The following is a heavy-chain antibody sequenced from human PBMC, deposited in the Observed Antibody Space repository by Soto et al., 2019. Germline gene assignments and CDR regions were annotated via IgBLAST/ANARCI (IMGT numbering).Heavy chain of an antibody. CDR3: ARGLYHDFPVPWYGLDV. CDR2: IIPIFGTA. J-gene: IGHJ6*02. CDR1: GGTFSSYA. Sequence: SVKVSCKASGGTFSSYAISWVRQAPGQGLEWMGGIIPIFGTANYAQKFQGRVTITADESTSTAYMELSSLRSDDTAVYFCARGLYHDFPVPWYGLDVWRQGTTVTVSS. D-gene: IGHD3-3*01. V-gene: IGHV1-69*13.